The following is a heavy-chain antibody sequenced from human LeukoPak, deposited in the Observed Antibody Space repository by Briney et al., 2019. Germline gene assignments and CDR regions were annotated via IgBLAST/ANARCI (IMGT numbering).Heavy chain of an antibody. CDR3: ARQDGISVLRGVN. J-gene: IGHJ4*02. CDR2: TYPGDSDI. D-gene: IGHD3-10*01. Sequence: GESLKISCNASGYSFTNYWIAWVRQMPGKGLEWMGITYPGDSDIRYSPSLQGQVTISADKSLSTAYLQWSSLKASDTAMYYCARQDGISVLRGVNWGQGTLVTVSS. V-gene: IGHV5-51*01. CDR1: GYSFTNYW.